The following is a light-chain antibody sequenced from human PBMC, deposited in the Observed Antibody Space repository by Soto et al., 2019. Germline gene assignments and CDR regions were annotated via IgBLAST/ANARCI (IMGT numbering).Light chain of an antibody. V-gene: IGKV3-20*01. CDR2: GAS. Sequence: EIVVTQSPGTLSFSPGERATLTCRASQSVFSSYLAWFQQKPGQAPRLLIYGASSRATGIPDRFSGSGSGTDFTLTISRLEPEDFAVYYCQQYGNAPFTFGPGTKVDIK. CDR1: QSVFSSY. CDR3: QQYGNAPFT. J-gene: IGKJ3*01.